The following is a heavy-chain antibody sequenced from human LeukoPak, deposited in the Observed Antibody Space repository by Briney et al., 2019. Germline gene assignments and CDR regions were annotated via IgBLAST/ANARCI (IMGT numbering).Heavy chain of an antibody. CDR2: ISGSGGST. Sequence: GGSLRLSCAASGFTFSSYAMSWVRQAPGKGLEWVSAISGSGGSTYYADSVKGRFTISRDNAKNSLYLQMTSLRAEDTPVYSCAELGITMLGGVWGKGTTVTISS. V-gene: IGHV3-23*01. CDR1: GFTFSSYA. D-gene: IGHD3-10*02. CDR3: AELGITMLGGV. J-gene: IGHJ6*04.